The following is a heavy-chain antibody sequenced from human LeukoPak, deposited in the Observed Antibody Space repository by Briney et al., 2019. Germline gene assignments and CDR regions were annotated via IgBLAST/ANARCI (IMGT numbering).Heavy chain of an antibody. CDR1: GGSISSGGYS. D-gene: IGHD3-10*01. J-gene: IGHJ5*02. Sequence: PSETLSLTCAVSGGSISSGGYSWSWIRQPPGKGLEWIGYIYHSGSTYYNPSLKSRVTISVDKSKNQFSLKLSSVTAADTAVYYCARLITMVRGLEDWFDPWGQGSLVTVSS. V-gene: IGHV4-30-2*01. CDR3: ARLITMVRGLEDWFDP. CDR2: IYHSGST.